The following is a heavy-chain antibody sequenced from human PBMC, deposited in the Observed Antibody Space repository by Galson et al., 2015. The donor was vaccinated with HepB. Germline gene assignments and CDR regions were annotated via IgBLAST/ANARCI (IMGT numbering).Heavy chain of an antibody. D-gene: IGHD4-23*01. V-gene: IGHV1-69*04. CDR2: IIPILGIA. J-gene: IGHJ5*02. CDR3: ARDNWNGDHGGWFDP. Sequence: SVKVSCKASGGTFSSYAISWVRQAPGQGLEWMGRIIPILGIANYAQKFQGRVTITADKSTSTAYMELSSLRSEDTAVYYCARDNWNGDHGGWFDPWGQGTLVTVSS. CDR1: GGTFSSYA.